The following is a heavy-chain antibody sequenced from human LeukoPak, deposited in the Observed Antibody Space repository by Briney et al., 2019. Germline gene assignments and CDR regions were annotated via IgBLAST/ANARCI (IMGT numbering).Heavy chain of an antibody. Sequence: ASVKVSCKASGYTFTSYGISWVRQAPGQGLEWMGWISAYNGNTNYAQKLQGRVTMTTDTSTSTAYMELRSLRSDDTAVYYCARVVQSTDSSGFYLPEYFQHWGQGTLVTVSS. CDR2: ISAYNGNT. J-gene: IGHJ1*01. CDR1: GYTFTSYG. V-gene: IGHV1-18*04. CDR3: ARVVQSTDSSGFYLPEYFQH. D-gene: IGHD3-22*01.